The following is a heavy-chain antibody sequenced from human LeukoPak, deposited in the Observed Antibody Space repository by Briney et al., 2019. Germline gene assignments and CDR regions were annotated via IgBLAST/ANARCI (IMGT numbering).Heavy chain of an antibody. V-gene: IGHV4-4*07. Sequence: PSETLSLTCSVSSDSISTYDWIWIRQPAGKGLEWLGQIFTSGSATYNSSLKSRLTMSVDKSKNQVSLKLISVTAADTAIYYCARHSPRGWYFFDFWGRGTLVTVSS. CDR1: SDSISTYD. CDR2: IFTSGSA. CDR3: ARHSPRGWYFFDF. D-gene: IGHD6-19*01. J-gene: IGHJ4*02.